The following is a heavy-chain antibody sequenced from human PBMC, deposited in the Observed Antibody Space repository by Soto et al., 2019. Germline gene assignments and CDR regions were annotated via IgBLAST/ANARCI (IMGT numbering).Heavy chain of an antibody. Sequence: QVQLQQWGAGLLKPSETLSLTCAVYGGFVTSGSYYWSWIRQPPGKGLEWIGEMSHSGGTHFNPSLKSLVTISVDTSKKQFTLKMSSVTAADTALYYCARVERGTATTVVDAFDIWGPGTMVTVSS. J-gene: IGHJ3*02. D-gene: IGHD1-1*01. CDR2: MSHSGGT. V-gene: IGHV4-34*01. CDR3: ARVERGTATTVVDAFDI. CDR1: GGFVTSGSYY.